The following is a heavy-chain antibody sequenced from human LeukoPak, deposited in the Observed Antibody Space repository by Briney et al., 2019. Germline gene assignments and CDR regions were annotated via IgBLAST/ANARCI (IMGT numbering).Heavy chain of an antibody. J-gene: IGHJ4*02. V-gene: IGHV1-46*01. CDR3: AKTPGTRLIYFDY. CDR1: GYTFTSYY. D-gene: IGHD6-13*01. CDR2: INPSGGST. Sequence: GASVKVSCKASGYTFTSYYMHWVRQAPGQGLEWMGIINPSGGSTSYAQKFQGRVTMTRDTSTSTVYMELSSLRSEDTAVCYCAKTPGTRLIYFDYWGQGTLVTVSS.